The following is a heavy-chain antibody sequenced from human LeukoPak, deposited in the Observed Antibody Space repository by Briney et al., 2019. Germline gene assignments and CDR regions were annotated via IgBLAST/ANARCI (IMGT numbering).Heavy chain of an antibody. CDR2: MNPNSGNT. CDR3: ARAVGDSSSWVYYFDY. D-gene: IGHD6-13*01. CDR1: GYTFTSYD. Sequence: ASVKVSCKASGYTFTSYDINWVRQAPGQGLEWMGWMNPNSGNTVYAQKFQGRVTMTRNTSISTAYMELSSLRSEDTAVYYCARAVGDSSSWVYYFDYWGQGTLVTVSS. J-gene: IGHJ4*02. V-gene: IGHV1-8*01.